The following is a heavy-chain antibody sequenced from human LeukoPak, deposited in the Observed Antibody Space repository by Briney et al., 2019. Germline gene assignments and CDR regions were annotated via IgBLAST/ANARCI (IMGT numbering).Heavy chain of an antibody. CDR1: GHSISSGYY. J-gene: IGHJ5*02. CDR2: IYHIGTT. CDR3: ARPSVRYSDRNGFPNWFDP. V-gene: IGHV4-38-2*02. D-gene: IGHD3-22*01. Sequence: PSETLSLTCTVSGHSISSGYYWGWIGHPPGKGRGWMGSIYHIGTTNYNPSLKSRVTISIDTSKNQFSLKLSSVTAADTAVYYCARPSVRYSDRNGFPNWFDPWGQGTLVTVSS.